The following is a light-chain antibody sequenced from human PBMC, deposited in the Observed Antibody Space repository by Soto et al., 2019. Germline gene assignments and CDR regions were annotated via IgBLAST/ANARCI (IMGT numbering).Light chain of an antibody. CDR3: QQRSNWPPGFT. Sequence: EIVLTQSPATLSLSPGERATLSCRASQSVSSYLAWYQQKPCQAPRLLIYDASNRATGIPARFSGSGSGTGFTLTISSLERVDFAVYYCQQRSNWPPGFTFGPGTKVDIK. V-gene: IGKV3-11*01. J-gene: IGKJ3*01. CDR1: QSVSSY. CDR2: DAS.